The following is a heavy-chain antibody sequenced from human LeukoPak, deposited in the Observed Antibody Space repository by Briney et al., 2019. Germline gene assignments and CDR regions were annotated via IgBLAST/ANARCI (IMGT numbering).Heavy chain of an antibody. J-gene: IGHJ3*02. V-gene: IGHV3-21*01. CDR3: ARAGDGYNPVFDI. Sequence: PGGSLRLSCAASGFSFSSYSMSWVRQAPGKGLEWVSSVSGNVIYKYYADSVKGRFTVSRDNAKNSLSLQMNSLRADDSAVYFCARAGDGYNPVFDIWGQGTLVTVSS. D-gene: IGHD5-24*01. CDR2: VSGNVIYK. CDR1: GFSFSSYS.